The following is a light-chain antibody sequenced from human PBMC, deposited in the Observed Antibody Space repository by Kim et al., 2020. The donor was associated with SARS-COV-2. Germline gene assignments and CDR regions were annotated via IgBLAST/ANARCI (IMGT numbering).Light chain of an antibody. Sequence: ASVTRTCDEGTGPVSTNNHPSSYLPSPVQTPRTLISSTNIRSSGVPDRFSGSILGNKAALIITGAQADDEYDYYCLLYLGSGIVAFGGGTKLTVL. CDR1: TGPVSTNNH. CDR2: STN. V-gene: IGLV8-61*01. J-gene: IGLJ3*02. CDR3: LLYLGSGIVA.